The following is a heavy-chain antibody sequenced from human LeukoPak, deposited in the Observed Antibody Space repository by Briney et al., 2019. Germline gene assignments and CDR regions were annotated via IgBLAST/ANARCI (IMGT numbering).Heavy chain of an antibody. CDR3: ARRGYCSSTSCYEYWFNP. V-gene: IGHV4-39*01. Sequence: SETLSLTCTVSGGSISSSSYYWGWIRQPPGKGLEWIGIIYYSGSTYYNPSLKSRLTISVDTSKNQFSLKLSSVTATDTAVYYCARRGYCSSTSCYEYWFNPWGQGTLVTVSS. CDR1: GGSISSSSYY. D-gene: IGHD2-2*01. CDR2: IYYSGST. J-gene: IGHJ5*02.